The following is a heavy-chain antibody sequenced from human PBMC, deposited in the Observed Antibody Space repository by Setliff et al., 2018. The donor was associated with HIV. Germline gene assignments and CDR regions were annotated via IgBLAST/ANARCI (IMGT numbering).Heavy chain of an antibody. D-gene: IGHD6-19*01. CDR3: AKDRPASGWFDWGNALDI. V-gene: IGHV3-74*01. Sequence: GGSLRLSCAASGFTFSSYWMHWVRQAPGKGLVWVSRINSDGSSTSYADSVKGRFTISRDTAKNTLYLEMNSLRAEDTAVYYCAKDRPASGWFDWGNALDIWGHGTMVTVSS. J-gene: IGHJ3*02. CDR2: INSDGSST. CDR1: GFTFSSYW.